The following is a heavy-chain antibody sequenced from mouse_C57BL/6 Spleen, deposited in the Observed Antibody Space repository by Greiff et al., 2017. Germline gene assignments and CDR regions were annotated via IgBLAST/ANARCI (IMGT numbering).Heavy chain of an antibody. Sequence: QVHVKQSGAELARPGASVKLSCKASGYTFTSYGISWVKQRTGQGLEWIGEIYPRSGNTYYNEKFKGKATLTADKSSSTAYMELRSLTSEDSAVYFCARFTTVVAKGDYWGQGTTLTVSS. CDR1: GYTFTSYG. CDR2: IYPRSGNT. V-gene: IGHV1-81*01. CDR3: ARFTTVVAKGDY. D-gene: IGHD1-1*01. J-gene: IGHJ2*01.